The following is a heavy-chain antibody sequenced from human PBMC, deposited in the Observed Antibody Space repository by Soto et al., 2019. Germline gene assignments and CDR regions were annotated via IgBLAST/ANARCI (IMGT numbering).Heavy chain of an antibody. D-gene: IGHD3-22*01. CDR2: ISGSGDTT. V-gene: IGHV3-23*01. J-gene: IGHJ4*02. CDR3: AKDRLRGGHYTSFDC. Sequence: EVQLLESGGGLVQPGGSLRLSCAASGFSFSDYPMTWVRQVSGKGLQWVATISGSGDTTYYTDSVKGRFTISRDNSRNTLYLQMNSLRAEDTALYYCAKDRLRGGHYTSFDCWGQGTLVTVSS. CDR1: GFSFSDYP.